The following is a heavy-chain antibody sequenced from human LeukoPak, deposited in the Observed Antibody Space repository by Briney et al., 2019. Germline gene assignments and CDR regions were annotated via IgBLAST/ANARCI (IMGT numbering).Heavy chain of an antibody. CDR1: GGSFSGYY. D-gene: IGHD6-13*01. CDR3: ARQSGIAAAGSNWFDP. CDR2: IYTTGNT. Sequence: SETLSLTCAVYGGSFSGYYWSWIRQPAGKGLEWIGRIYTTGNTNYNPSLKSRVTISLDTSKNQFSLKLSSVTAADTAVYYCARQSGIAAAGSNWFDPWGQGTLVTVSS. V-gene: IGHV4-59*10. J-gene: IGHJ5*02.